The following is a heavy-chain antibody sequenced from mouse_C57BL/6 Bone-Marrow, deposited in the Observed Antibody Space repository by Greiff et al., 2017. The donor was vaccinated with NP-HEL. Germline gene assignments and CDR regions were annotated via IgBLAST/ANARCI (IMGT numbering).Heavy chain of an antibody. D-gene: IGHD2-3*01. J-gene: IGHJ3*01. Sequence: EVHLVESGGGLVQPGGSLKLSCAASGFTFSDYYMYWVRQTPEKRLEWVAYISNGGGSTYYPDTVKGRFTISRYNAKNTLYLQMSRLKSEDTAMYYCARPDGYSSYWGQGTLVTVSA. V-gene: IGHV5-12*01. CDR2: ISNGGGST. CDR3: ARPDGYSSY. CDR1: GFTFSDYY.